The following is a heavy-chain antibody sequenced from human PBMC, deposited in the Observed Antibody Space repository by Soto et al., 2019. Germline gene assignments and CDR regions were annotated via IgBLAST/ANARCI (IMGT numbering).Heavy chain of an antibody. D-gene: IGHD6-13*01. CDR2: ISAYNANK. CDR1: GFTFRDYG. Sequence: QVQLVQSGVEVKKPGASVKVSCKASGFTFRDYGFYWVRQAPGQGLEWMGWISAYNANKHTAQKFQGRLTVTTDTPTTTAYMELRSLTSDDTAIYYCAGGSLRAKYSSSWFFDFWGQGTLVTVSS. J-gene: IGHJ4*02. V-gene: IGHV1-18*01. CDR3: AGGSLRAKYSSSWFFDF.